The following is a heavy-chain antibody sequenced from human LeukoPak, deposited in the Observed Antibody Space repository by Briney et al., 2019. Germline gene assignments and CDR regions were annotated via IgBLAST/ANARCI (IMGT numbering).Heavy chain of an antibody. CDR2: ISYDGSNK. CDR3: ARANIGSYYPPTPYYYYGMDV. Sequence: PGGSLRLSCAASGFTFSSYAMHWVRQAPGKGLEWVAVISYDGSNKYYADSVKGRFTISRDNSKNTLYLQMNSLRAEDTAVYYCARANIGSYYPPTPYYYYGMDVWGKGTTVTVSS. D-gene: IGHD3-10*01. CDR1: GFTFSSYA. V-gene: IGHV3-30*04. J-gene: IGHJ6*04.